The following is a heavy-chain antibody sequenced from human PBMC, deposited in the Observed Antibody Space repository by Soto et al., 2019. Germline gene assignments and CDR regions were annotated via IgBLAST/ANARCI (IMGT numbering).Heavy chain of an antibody. V-gene: IGHV3-30*18. CDR3: AKNYYGAGSYLMMDDY. J-gene: IGHJ4*02. CDR2: ISYDGNNK. CDR1: AFSFSSYA. Sequence: QVQLVESGGGVVQPGRSLRLSCVASAFSFSSYAMHWVRQAPGKGLEWVAVISYDGNNKWYADSVKGRFTISRDKYENTLSLHMNSLRAEATAVYYCAKNYYGAGSYLMMDDYWGQGTLVTVSA. D-gene: IGHD3-10*01.